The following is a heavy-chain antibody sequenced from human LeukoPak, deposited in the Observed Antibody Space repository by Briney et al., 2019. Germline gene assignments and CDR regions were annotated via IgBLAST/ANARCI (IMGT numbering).Heavy chain of an antibody. V-gene: IGHV4-59*01. D-gene: IGHD6-25*01. CDR3: ARRGRNSSGWQDYL. CDR2: IYHTGST. CDR1: GGSISSYY. J-gene: IGHJ4*02. Sequence: SETLSLTCTLSGGSISSYYWSWLRQPPGKGLEWIANIYHTGSTNYNPSLSSRVTISIDTAKNQFSLKLTSVTAADTAVYYCARRGRNSSGWQDYLWGQGTLVTVSS.